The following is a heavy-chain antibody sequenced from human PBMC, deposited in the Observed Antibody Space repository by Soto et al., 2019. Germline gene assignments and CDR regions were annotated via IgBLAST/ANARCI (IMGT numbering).Heavy chain of an antibody. J-gene: IGHJ5*02. D-gene: IGHD1-7*01. CDR2: IKHDETGA. V-gene: IGHV3-74*01. Sequence: EVHLVESGGDLVQPGGSLRLSCAASGFTFSSYWMHWVRQAPGKGLVWVSRIKHDETGASYADSVKGRFTISRDNAMNTLYLQMSSLGAEDTAMYFCVRDYGTSLESWGQGSLVTVSS. CDR1: GFTFSSYW. CDR3: VRDYGTSLES.